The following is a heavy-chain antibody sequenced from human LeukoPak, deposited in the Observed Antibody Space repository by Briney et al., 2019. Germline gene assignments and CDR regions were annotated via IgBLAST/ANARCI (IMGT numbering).Heavy chain of an antibody. D-gene: IGHD6-13*01. CDR2: IYSSGTT. J-gene: IGHJ4*02. Sequence: PSETLSLTCTVSGGSISSYYWSWIRQPPGKGLEWIGYIYSSGTTNYNPSLKSRVTISIDTSKNHFSLNLTSVTAADTAVYYCATAGSSWGSSFDFWGQGTLVTVSS. CDR1: GGSISSYY. CDR3: ATAGSSWGSSFDF. V-gene: IGHV4-59*01.